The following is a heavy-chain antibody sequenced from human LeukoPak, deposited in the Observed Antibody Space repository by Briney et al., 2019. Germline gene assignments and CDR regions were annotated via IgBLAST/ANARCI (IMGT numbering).Heavy chain of an antibody. CDR1: GFTFSSYG. CDR3: ARENGYSSGWYSTRYYYYYMDV. D-gene: IGHD6-19*01. CDR2: IKQDGSEK. J-gene: IGHJ6*03. Sequence: GGSLRLSCGAPGFTFSSYGMHWVRQAPGKGLEWVANIKQDGSEKYYVDSVKGRFTISRDNAKNSLYLQMNSLRAEDTAVYYCARENGYSSGWYSTRYYYYYMDVWGKGTTVTVSS. V-gene: IGHV3-7*01.